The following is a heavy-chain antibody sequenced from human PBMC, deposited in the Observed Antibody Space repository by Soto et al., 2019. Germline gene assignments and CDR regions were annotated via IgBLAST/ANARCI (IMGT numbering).Heavy chain of an antibody. Sequence: PSETLSLTCAVSGGSISSGGYSWSWIRQPPGKGLEWIGYIYHSGSTYYNPSLKSRVTISVDRSKNQFSLKLSSVTSADTAVYYCARGGVVPAAIPYWGQGTLVTVSS. CDR2: IYHSGST. CDR1: GGSISSGGYS. J-gene: IGHJ4*02. CDR3: ARGGVVPAAIPY. V-gene: IGHV4-30-2*01. D-gene: IGHD2-2*01.